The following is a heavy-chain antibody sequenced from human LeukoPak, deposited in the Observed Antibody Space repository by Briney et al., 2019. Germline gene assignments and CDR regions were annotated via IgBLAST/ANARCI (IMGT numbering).Heavy chain of an antibody. J-gene: IGHJ4*02. CDR3: ARHGYSYGFPAPAGY. CDR1: GGSISSYY. D-gene: IGHD5-18*01. CDR2: IYTSGST. Sequence: PSETLSLTCTVSGGSISSYYWSWIRRPAGKGLEWIGRIYTSGSTNYNPSLTSRVTMSVDTSKNQFSLKLSSVTAADTAVYYCARHGYSYGFPAPAGYWGQGTLVTVSS. V-gene: IGHV4-4*07.